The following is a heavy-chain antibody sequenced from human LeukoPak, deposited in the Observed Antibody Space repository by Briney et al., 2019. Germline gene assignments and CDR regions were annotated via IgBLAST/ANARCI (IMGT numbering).Heavy chain of an antibody. D-gene: IGHD3-22*01. J-gene: IGHJ1*01. CDR2: IYSTGNT. Sequence: PSETLSLTCTVSGDSITSGSYYWGWIRQTPGKGLEWIGNIYSTGNTSFNPSFKSRLTMSVDTSKNQFSLRLESVTAADSAVYFCARDSGFWLFWGQGTLVTVSS. CDR1: GDSITSGSYY. V-gene: IGHV4-39*07. CDR3: ARDSGFWLF.